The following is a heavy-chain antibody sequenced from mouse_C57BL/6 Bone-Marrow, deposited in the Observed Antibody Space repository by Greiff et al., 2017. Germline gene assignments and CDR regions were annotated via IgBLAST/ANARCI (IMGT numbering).Heavy chain of an antibody. J-gene: IGHJ4*01. V-gene: IGHV1-69*01. CDR3: ARLGTTVPYYAMDY. CDR1: GYTFTSYW. D-gene: IGHD1-1*01. Sequence: QVQLQQSGAELVMPGASVKLSCKASGYTFTSYWMHWVKQRPGQGLEWIGEIDPSDSYTNYNQKFKGKSTLTVDKSSSTAYMQLSSLTSEDSAVYYGARLGTTVPYYAMDYWGQGTSVTVSS. CDR2: IDPSDSYT.